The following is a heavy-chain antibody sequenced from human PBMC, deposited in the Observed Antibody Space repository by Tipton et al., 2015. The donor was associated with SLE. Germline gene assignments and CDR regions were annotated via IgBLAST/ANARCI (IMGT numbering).Heavy chain of an antibody. J-gene: IGHJ4*02. CDR2: IRSKAYGGTT. V-gene: IGHV3-49*04. CDR1: GFTFGDYP. CDR3: ASTTVRDY. Sequence: SLRLSCSASGFTFGDYPMSWVRQAPGKGLEWVGFIRSKAYGGTTEYAASVKGRFTISRDDSKSIAYLQMNSLRAEDTAVYYCASTTVRDYWGQGTLVTVSS. D-gene: IGHD4-17*01.